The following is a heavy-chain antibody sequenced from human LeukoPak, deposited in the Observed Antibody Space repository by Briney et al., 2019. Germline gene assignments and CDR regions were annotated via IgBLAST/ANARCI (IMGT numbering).Heavy chain of an antibody. Sequence: SGGSLRLSCAASGFTFSSYNMNWVRQAPGKGLEWVSCISSSSNYINYADSVKGRFTISRDNAKNSLYLQMNSLRAEDTAVYYCASYDYGAFDIWGQGTMVTVSS. D-gene: IGHD4-17*01. J-gene: IGHJ3*02. CDR3: ASYDYGAFDI. CDR2: ISSSSNYI. V-gene: IGHV3-21*01. CDR1: GFTFSSYN.